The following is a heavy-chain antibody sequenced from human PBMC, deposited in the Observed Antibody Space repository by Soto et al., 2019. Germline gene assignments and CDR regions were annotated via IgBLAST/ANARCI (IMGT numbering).Heavy chain of an antibody. J-gene: IGHJ4*02. CDR1: GGSFSGYY. Sequence: SETLSLTCAVYGGSFSGYYWSWIRQPPGKGLEWIGEINHSGSTNYNPSLKSRVTISVDTSKNQFSLKLSSVTAADTAVYYCARGDYSSSWYPTHWGQGTLVTVSS. CDR2: INHSGST. V-gene: IGHV4-34*01. D-gene: IGHD6-13*01. CDR3: ARGDYSSSWYPTH.